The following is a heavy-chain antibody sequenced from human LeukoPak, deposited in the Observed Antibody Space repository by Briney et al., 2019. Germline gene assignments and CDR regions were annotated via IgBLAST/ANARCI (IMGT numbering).Heavy chain of an antibody. V-gene: IGHV3-30*03. J-gene: IGHJ4*02. Sequence: GGSLRLSCAASGFTFSSYGMHWVRQAPGKGLEWVAVISYDGSNKYYADSVKGRFTISRDNSKNTLYLQMNSLRAEDTAVYYCARSPLRRSSGSYSDWGQGTLVTVSS. CDR3: ARSPLRRSSGSYSD. D-gene: IGHD1-26*01. CDR1: GFTFSSYG. CDR2: ISYDGSNK.